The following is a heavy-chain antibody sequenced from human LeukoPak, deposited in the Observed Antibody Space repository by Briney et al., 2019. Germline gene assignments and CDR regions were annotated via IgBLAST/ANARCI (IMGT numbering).Heavy chain of an antibody. CDR2: IWYDGINK. J-gene: IGHJ4*02. D-gene: IGHD4-17*01. V-gene: IGHV3-33*01. CDR3: ARGAVTTVTTFGY. Sequence: VIWYDGINKYYADSVKGRFTISRDNSKNTLYLQMNSLRAEDTAVYYCARGAVTTVTTFGYWGQGTLVTVSS.